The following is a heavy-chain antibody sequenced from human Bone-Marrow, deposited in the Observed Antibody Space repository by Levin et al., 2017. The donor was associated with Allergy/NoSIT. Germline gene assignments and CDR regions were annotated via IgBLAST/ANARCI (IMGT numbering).Heavy chain of an antibody. J-gene: IGHJ4*02. CDR2: ISSSGSDI. CDR1: GFTFSTYE. V-gene: IGHV3-48*03. D-gene: IGHD4-17*01. Sequence: PGGSLRLSCAAFGFTFSTYEMNWVRQAPGKGLEWVSYISSSGSDIYYADSVKGRFTISRDNAKNSLYLQMNNPGAEDTAVYYCARGGRNTVTLFDYWGQGALVTVSS. CDR3: ARGGRNTVTLFDY.